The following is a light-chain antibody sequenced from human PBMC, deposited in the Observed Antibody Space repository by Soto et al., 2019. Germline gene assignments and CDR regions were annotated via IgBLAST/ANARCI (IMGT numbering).Light chain of an antibody. CDR3: LQLNTYPLT. CDR2: AAS. J-gene: IGKJ4*01. Sequence: DIQLTQSPSFLSASVGDRVTITCRASQAISNDLAWYQQEPGKAPKLLIYAASTLQSGVPSGFSGSGSGTEFTLTISSLQPEDFATYYCLQLNTYPLTFGGGTRVEIK. CDR1: QAISND. V-gene: IGKV1-9*01.